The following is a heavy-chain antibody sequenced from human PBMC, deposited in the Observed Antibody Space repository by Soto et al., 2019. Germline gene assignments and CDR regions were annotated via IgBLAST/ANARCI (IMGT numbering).Heavy chain of an antibody. CDR3: ATHPETFEYSSSSAFY. Sequence: PSETLSLTCTVSGGSISSSSYYWGWIRQPPGKGLEWIGSIYYSGSTYYNPSLKSRVTISVDTSKNQFSLKLSSVTAADTAVYYCATHPETFEYSSSSAFYWGQGTLVTVSS. CDR2: IYYSGST. D-gene: IGHD6-6*01. J-gene: IGHJ4*02. V-gene: IGHV4-39*01. CDR1: GGSISSSSYY.